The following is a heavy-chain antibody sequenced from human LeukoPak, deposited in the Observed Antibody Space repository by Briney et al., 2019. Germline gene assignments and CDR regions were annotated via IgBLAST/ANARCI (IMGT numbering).Heavy chain of an antibody. CDR1: GFTFSNYA. CDR2: ISVSGGTT. D-gene: IGHD5-12*01. V-gene: IGHV3-23*01. J-gene: IGHJ4*02. Sequence: PGGSLRLSCATSGFTFSNYAVSWVRQAPGKGLEWVSSISVSGGTTYSANSVKGRFTISRDNSKNTLYLQMNSLRAEDTAVYYCAKDPYRASSGLVDYWGQGTLVTVSS. CDR3: AKDPYRASSGLVDY.